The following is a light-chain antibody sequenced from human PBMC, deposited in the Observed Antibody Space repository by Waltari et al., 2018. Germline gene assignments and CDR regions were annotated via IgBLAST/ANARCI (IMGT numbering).Light chain of an antibody. Sequence: QSVLTQPPSVSGAPGQRVTMSCTGSSSNIGAGYDVNWYQQLPGTAPKLLIYGNTSRPSGVPDRFSDSKSGTSASLAITGLQPEDEADYYCQSYDSSLSAWVFGTGTEVTVL. CDR3: QSYDSSLSAWV. J-gene: IGLJ1*01. CDR1: SSNIGAGYD. V-gene: IGLV1-40*01. CDR2: GNT.